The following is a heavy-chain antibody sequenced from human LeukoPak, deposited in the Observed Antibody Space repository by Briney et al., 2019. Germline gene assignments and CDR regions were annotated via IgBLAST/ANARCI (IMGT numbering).Heavy chain of an antibody. CDR1: GFTFSSYW. J-gene: IGHJ2*01. V-gene: IGHV3-48*01. Sequence: PGGSLRLSCAASGFTFSSYWMSWVRQAPGKGLEWISYIATTGGAMFYADSVKGRFTTYRDNVKNSLFLQLDSLRAEDTAIYYCAREFSHIFGSQCFDLWGRGTLVTVSS. D-gene: IGHD3-3*02. CDR2: IATTGGAM. CDR3: AREFSHIFGSQCFDL.